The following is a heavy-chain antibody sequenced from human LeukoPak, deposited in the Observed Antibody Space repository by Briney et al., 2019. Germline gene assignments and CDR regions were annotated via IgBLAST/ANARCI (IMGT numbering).Heavy chain of an antibody. CDR1: GYNLTSYE. CDR2: MNPNSGNT. V-gene: IGHV1-8*01. J-gene: IGHJ3*02. Sequence: GASVKVSCKASGYNLTSYEINWVRQATGQGLEWMGWMNPNSGNTGYAQKFQGRVTMTRNTSISTAYMELSSLRSEDTAVYYCARGRPYRDAFDIWGQGTMVTVSS. CDR3: ARGRPYRDAFDI. D-gene: IGHD1-26*01.